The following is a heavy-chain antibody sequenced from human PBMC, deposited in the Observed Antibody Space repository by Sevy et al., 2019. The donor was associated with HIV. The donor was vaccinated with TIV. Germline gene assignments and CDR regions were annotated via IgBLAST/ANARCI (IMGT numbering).Heavy chain of an antibody. CDR3: ASITMVRGVIIGLDY. CDR2: IYYSGST. D-gene: IGHD3-10*01. J-gene: IGHJ4*02. Sequence: SETLSLTCTVSGGSISSSSYYWGWIRQPPGKGLEWIGSIYYSGSTYYNPPLKSRVTISVDTSKNQFSLKLSSVTAADTAVYYCASITMVRGVIIGLDYWGQGTLVTVSS. V-gene: IGHV4-39*01. CDR1: GGSISSSSYY.